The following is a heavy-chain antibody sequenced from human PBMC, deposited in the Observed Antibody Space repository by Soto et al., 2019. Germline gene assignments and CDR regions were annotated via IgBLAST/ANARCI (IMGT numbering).Heavy chain of an antibody. CDR3: ARTSGIETVHYYGMDV. D-gene: IGHD1-20*01. CDR2: ISSGAFTI. V-gene: IGHV3-48*03. CDR1: GFAFRDYE. J-gene: IGHJ6*02. Sequence: QPGGSLRLSCIWSGFAFRDYEMNWVRQAPGKGLEWVAYISSGAFTIYYADSVRGRFTVSRDNAKNSLYLQMNSLRDEDAAVYYCARTSGIETVHYYGMDVWGQGTTVTVSS.